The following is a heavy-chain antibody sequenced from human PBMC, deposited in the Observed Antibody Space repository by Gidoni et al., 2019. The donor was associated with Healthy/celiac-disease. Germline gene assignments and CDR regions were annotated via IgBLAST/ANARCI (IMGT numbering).Heavy chain of an antibody. Sequence: QVQLVVSGGGVVQPARSLRLSCAASGFTFSSHGMYWVSQAPGKGLEWVAFIWEYGSNKYYADSVKGRFTSSRDNSKNTLYLQMNSLRAEDTAVYYCARDGRGGDIVVVPAAIYAFDIWGQGTMVTVSS. D-gene: IGHD2-2*01. V-gene: IGHV3-33*01. CDR3: ARDGRGGDIVVVPAAIYAFDI. CDR2: IWEYGSNK. J-gene: IGHJ3*02. CDR1: GFTFSSHG.